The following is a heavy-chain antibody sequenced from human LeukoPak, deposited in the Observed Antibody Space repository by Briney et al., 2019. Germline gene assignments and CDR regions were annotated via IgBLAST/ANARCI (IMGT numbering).Heavy chain of an antibody. CDR3: AKSTERLLYSLEIDY. J-gene: IGHJ4*02. Sequence: GGSLRLSCAASGFTFSSYAMSWVRQAPGKGLEWVSAISGSGGSTYYADSVKGRSTISRDNSKNTLYLQMNSLRAEDTAVYYCAKSTERLLYSLEIDYWGQGTLVTVSS. V-gene: IGHV3-23*01. D-gene: IGHD2-2*02. CDR1: GFTFSSYA. CDR2: ISGSGGST.